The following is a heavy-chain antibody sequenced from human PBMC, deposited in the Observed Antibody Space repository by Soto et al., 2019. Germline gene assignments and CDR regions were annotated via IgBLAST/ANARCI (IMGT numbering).Heavy chain of an antibody. J-gene: IGHJ6*02. D-gene: IGHD5-18*01. CDR2: IYYSGST. Sequence: PSETLSLTCTVSGGSISSYYWSWIRQPPGKGLEWIGSIYYSGSTYYNPSLKSRVTISVDTSKNQFSLKLTSVTAADTAVFYCARHSSYGSHYYYYGMDVWGQGTTVTVSS. CDR3: ARHSSYGSHYYYYGMDV. V-gene: IGHV4-59*05. CDR1: GGSISSYY.